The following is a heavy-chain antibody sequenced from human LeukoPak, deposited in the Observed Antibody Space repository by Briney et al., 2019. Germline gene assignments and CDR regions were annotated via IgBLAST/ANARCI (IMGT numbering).Heavy chain of an antibody. CDR2: IYSTGSS. CDR3: ARDRWFDT. Sequence: SETLSLTCTVSGGSMSRYYWSCIRQAAGKAPEWIGRIYSTGSSDYNPSLQSRVTMSVDTSKNQFSLNVSTVTAADTAIYYCARDRWFDTWGQGTLVTVSS. V-gene: IGHV4-4*07. CDR1: GGSMSRYY. J-gene: IGHJ5*02.